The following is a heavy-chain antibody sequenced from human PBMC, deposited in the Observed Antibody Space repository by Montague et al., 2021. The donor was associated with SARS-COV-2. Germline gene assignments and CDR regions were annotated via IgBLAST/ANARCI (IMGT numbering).Heavy chain of an antibody. D-gene: IGHD4-17*01. J-gene: IGHJ5*02. V-gene: IGHV4-59*11. CDR2: VNYGGST. CDR1: SGSISSHY. CDR3: ARAVTTGIDWFDP. Sequence: SETLSLTCTVSSGSISSHYWSWIRQPPGKGLEWIGYVNYGGSTNYNPSLKSRVSTSLDTSKNQFSLRLNSMTAADTAVYYCARAVTTGIDWFDPWGQGTLVIVSS.